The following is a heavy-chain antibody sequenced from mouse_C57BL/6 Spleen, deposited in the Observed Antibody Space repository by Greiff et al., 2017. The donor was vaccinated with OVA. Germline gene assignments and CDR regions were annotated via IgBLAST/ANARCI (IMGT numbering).Heavy chain of an antibody. J-gene: IGHJ2*01. CDR3: TRSYGSSSHYFDY. Sequence: VQLQQSGTVLARPGASVKMSCKTSGYTFTSYWMHWVKQRPGQGLEWIGAIYPGNSDTSYNQKFKGKAKLTAVTSASTAYMELSSLTNEDSAVYYCTRSYGSSSHYFDYWGQGTTLTVSS. D-gene: IGHD1-1*01. V-gene: IGHV1-5*01. CDR1: GYTFTSYW. CDR2: IYPGNSDT.